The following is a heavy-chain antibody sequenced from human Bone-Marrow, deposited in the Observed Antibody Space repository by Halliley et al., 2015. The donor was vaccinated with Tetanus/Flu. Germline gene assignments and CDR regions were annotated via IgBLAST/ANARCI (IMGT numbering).Heavy chain of an antibody. D-gene: IGHD1-1*01. CDR3: AKKLPTTGFDC. Sequence: SGFGAAGDTHYQDSVKGRFTVSRENAKNSFYLQMNSLRDEDPAVYYCAKKLPTTGFDCWGQGTLVTVSS. J-gene: IGHJ4*02. CDR2: FGAAGDT. V-gene: IGHV3-13*01.